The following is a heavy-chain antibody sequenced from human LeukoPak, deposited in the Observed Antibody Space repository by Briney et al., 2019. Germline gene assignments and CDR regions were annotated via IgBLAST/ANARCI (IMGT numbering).Heavy chain of an antibody. V-gene: IGHV4-59*01. Sequence: SETLSLTCTVSGGSISSYYWSWIRQPPGKGLEWIGYIYYSGSTNYNPSLKSRVTISVDTSKNQFSLKLTSVTAADTAVYYCARDRNPTTNNWFDPWGQGTLVTVSS. CDR2: IYYSGST. CDR1: GGSISSYY. CDR3: ARDRNPTTNNWFDP. J-gene: IGHJ5*02. D-gene: IGHD1-14*01.